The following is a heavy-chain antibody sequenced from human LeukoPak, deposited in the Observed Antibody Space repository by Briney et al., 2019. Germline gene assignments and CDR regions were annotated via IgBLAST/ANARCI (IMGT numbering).Heavy chain of an antibody. Sequence: GGSLRLSCAASGFIFSNYGIHWVRQAPGKGLEWVAVISYDGIKKYYADSVKGRFTISRDNSKNTLYLQMDSLRAEDTAVYYCAKVKWGYSNSWYQNYWGQGTLVTVSS. CDR2: ISYDGIKK. J-gene: IGHJ4*02. CDR1: GFIFSNYG. D-gene: IGHD6-13*01. V-gene: IGHV3-30*18. CDR3: AKVKWGYSNSWYQNY.